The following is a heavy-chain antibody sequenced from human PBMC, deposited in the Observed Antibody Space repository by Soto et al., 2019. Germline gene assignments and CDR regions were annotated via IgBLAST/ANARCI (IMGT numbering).Heavy chain of an antibody. V-gene: IGHV4-31*03. J-gene: IGHJ4*02. CDR3: AKHQDGYNFFDY. Sequence: TLSVTCTVSGGSISRGGYYWSWIRQHPGKGLEWIGYIYYSGSTYYNPSLKSRVTISVDTSKNQFSLKLSSVTAADTAVYYCAKHQDGYNFFDYWGQGTLVTVSS. D-gene: IGHD5-12*01. CDR1: GGSISRGGYY. CDR2: IYYSGST.